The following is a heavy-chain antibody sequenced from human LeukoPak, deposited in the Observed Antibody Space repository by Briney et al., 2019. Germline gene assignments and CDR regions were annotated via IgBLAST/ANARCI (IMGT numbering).Heavy chain of an antibody. V-gene: IGHV3-11*01. D-gene: IGHD6-19*01. CDR2: ISSGGITI. J-gene: IGHJ4*02. CDR3: ATGYSSGWY. Sequence: NAGGSLRLSCAASGFTFSDYYMSWIRQAPGKGLEWVSYISSGGITIYYADSVKGRFTISRDNAKNSLYLRMNSLRAEDTAVYYCATGYSSGWYWGQGTLVTVSS. CDR1: GFTFSDYY.